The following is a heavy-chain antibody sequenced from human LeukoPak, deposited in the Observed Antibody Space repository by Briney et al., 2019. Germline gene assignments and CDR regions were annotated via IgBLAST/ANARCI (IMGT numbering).Heavy chain of an antibody. J-gene: IGHJ4*02. V-gene: IGHV1-2*02. D-gene: IGHD2-2*01. CDR2: INPNSGGT. CDR3: AREPTQPYCSSTSCLAAVDY. Sequence: ASVKVSCKASGYTFTGCYMHWVRQAPGQGLEWMGWINPNSGGTNYAQKFQGRVTMTRDTSISTAYMELSRLRSDDTAVYYCAREPTQPYCSSTSCLAAVDYWGQGTLVTVSS. CDR1: GYTFTGCY.